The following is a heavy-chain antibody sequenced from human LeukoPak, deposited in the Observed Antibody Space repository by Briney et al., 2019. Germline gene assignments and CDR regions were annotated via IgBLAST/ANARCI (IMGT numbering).Heavy chain of an antibody. CDR1: GFTFDDYG. Sequence: GGSLRLSCAASGFTFDDYGMSWVRQAPGKGLEWVSGINWNGGSTGYADSVKGRSTISRDNAKNSLYLQMNSLRAEDTALYYCARDAYYYGSGSYAFDIWGQGTMVTVSS. V-gene: IGHV3-20*04. D-gene: IGHD3-10*01. CDR2: INWNGGST. J-gene: IGHJ3*02. CDR3: ARDAYYYGSGSYAFDI.